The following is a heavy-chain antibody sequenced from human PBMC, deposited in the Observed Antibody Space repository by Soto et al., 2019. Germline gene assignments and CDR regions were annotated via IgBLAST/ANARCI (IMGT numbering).Heavy chain of an antibody. CDR3: ARDHHRYSGYDYVDY. D-gene: IGHD5-12*01. CDR1: GFTFSDYY. CDR2: ISSSSYT. V-gene: IGHV3-11*05. J-gene: IGHJ4*02. Sequence: GGSLRLSCVASGFTFSDYYMSWIRQAPGKGLEWVSYISSSSYTNYADSVKGRFTISRDNAKNSLYLQMNSLRADDTAVYYCARDHHRYSGYDYVDYWGQGTLVTVSS.